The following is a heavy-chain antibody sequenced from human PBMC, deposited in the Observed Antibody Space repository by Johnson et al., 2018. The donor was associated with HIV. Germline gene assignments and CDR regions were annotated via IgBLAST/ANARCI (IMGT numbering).Heavy chain of an antibody. CDR2: IKQDGSEK. CDR1: GFGFSDYW. CDR3: AKAGAVAGPGIDAFDI. V-gene: IGHV3-7*02. D-gene: IGHD6-19*01. Sequence: VLLVESGGGLVQPGGSLRLSCAASGFGFSDYWMSWVRQVPGKGLEWVANIKQDGSEKYYVDSLKGRFTISRDNAEKSMYLQMNSLRAEDTAVYYCAKAGAVAGPGIDAFDIWGQGTMVTVSS. J-gene: IGHJ3*02.